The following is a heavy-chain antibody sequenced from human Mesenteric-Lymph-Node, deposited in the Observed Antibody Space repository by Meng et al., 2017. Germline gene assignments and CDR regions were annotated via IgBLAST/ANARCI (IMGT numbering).Heavy chain of an antibody. D-gene: IGHD1-7*01. CDR1: GFTFDDYA. V-gene: IGHV3-9*01. CDR3: AKALTGTYYYYGMDV. CDR2: ISWNSGSI. J-gene: IGHJ6*02. Sequence: SLKISCAASGFTFDDYAMHWVRQAPGKGLEWVSGISWNSGSIGYADSVKGRFTISRDNAKNSLYLQMNSLRAEDTALYYCAKALTGTYYYYGMDVWGQGTTVTVSS.